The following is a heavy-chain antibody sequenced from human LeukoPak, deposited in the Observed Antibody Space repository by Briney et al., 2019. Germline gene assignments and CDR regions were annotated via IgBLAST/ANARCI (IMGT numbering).Heavy chain of an antibody. J-gene: IGHJ4*02. V-gene: IGHV3-23*01. CDR2: TSGSGGSS. CDR3: AKAGYSYGIPFFDY. Sequence: GGSLRLSCAASGFTFSSYAMIWVRQAPGKGLEWVSTTSGSGGSSYYADSVKGRSTISRDNSKNTLYLQMNSLRADDTAVYYCAKAGYSYGIPFFDYWGQGTLVTVSS. D-gene: IGHD5-18*01. CDR1: GFTFSSYA.